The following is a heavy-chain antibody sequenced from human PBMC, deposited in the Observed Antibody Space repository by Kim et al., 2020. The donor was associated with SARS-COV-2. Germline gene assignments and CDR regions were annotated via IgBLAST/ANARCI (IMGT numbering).Heavy chain of an antibody. Sequence: GESLKISCKTSGYSFTDHWISWVRQMPGKGLEWMGRINPNDSYSNYNPSFQAHVTISADKSIATAYLQLSSLKASDSGMYYCTRSPRGHWGQGTLVTVSS. CDR1: GYSFTDHW. CDR2: INPNDSYS. V-gene: IGHV5-10-1*01. J-gene: IGHJ1*01. D-gene: IGHD2-15*01. CDR3: TRSPRGH.